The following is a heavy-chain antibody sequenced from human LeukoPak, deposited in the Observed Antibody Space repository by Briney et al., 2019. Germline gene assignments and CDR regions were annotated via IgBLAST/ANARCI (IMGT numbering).Heavy chain of an antibody. J-gene: IGHJ3*02. D-gene: IGHD4-17*01. CDR1: GFTFDDYG. CDR3: AKEGVTVTPEDGAFDI. V-gene: IGHV3-9*01. CDR2: ISWNSGTI. Sequence: PGRSLRLSCAASGFTFDDYGMHRVRQAPGKGLEWVSGISWNSGTIIYADSVKGRFTISRDNAKNSLYLQMNSLRPEDTAFYYCAKEGVTVTPEDGAFDIWGQGTMVTVSS.